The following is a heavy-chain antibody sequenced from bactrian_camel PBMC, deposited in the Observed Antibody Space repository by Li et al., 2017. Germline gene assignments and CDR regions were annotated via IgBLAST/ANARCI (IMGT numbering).Heavy chain of an antibody. V-gene: IGHV3S1*01. CDR1: GFTFSSYW. CDR2: INAAGSST. D-gene: IGHD4*01. CDR3: NAGGKDLKDYGPCPFVY. Sequence: HVQLVESGGGLVQFGGSLRLSCAASGFTFSSYWMYWVRQDPGKGLEWVSTINAAGSSTYYAESVKGRFTISRDNAKNTVYLQMNSLKPEDTAMYYCNAGGKDLKDYGPCPFVYWGQGTQVTVS. J-gene: IGHJ4*01.